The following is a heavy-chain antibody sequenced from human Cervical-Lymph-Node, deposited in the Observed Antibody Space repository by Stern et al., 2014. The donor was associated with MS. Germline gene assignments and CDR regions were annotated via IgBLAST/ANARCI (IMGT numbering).Heavy chain of an antibody. V-gene: IGHV3-30*18. Sequence: VQLVESGGGVVQPGRSLRLSCAASGFTFSSYGMHWVRQAPGKGLEWVAVISYDGSNKYYADSVKGRFTISRDNSKNTLYLQMNSLRAEDTAVYYCAKDVLGYSSGWSYGMDVWGQGTTVTVSS. J-gene: IGHJ6*02. D-gene: IGHD6-19*01. CDR1: GFTFSSYG. CDR2: ISYDGSNK. CDR3: AKDVLGYSSGWSYGMDV.